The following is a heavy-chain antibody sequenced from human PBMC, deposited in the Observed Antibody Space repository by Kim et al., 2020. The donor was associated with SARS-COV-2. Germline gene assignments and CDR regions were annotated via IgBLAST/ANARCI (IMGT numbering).Heavy chain of an antibody. V-gene: IGHV3-30-3*01. CDR3: ARERTYHYGSIGYSDFDS. CDR1: GFTFSDFA. Sequence: GGSLRLSCAASGFTFSDFAMHWVRQAPGKGLEWVSVMSNNGNNKFYAGSVKGRFTISRDNSNNTPFLEMNGLRPEDTAMYYCARERTYHYGSIGYSDFDSWGQGTPVTVAS. J-gene: IGHJ4*02. CDR2: MSNNGNNK. D-gene: IGHD3-22*01.